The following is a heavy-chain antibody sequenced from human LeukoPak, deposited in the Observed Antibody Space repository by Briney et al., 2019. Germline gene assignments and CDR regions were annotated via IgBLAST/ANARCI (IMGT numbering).Heavy chain of an antibody. D-gene: IGHD6-6*01. CDR1: GYSTSSGYY. V-gene: IGHV4-38-2*02. J-gene: IGHJ4*02. Sequence: SETLSLTCTVSGYSTSSGYYWGWIRQPPGKGLEWIGSIYHSGSTYYNPSLKSRVTISVDTSKNQFSLKLSSVTAADTAVYYCARQGGVGSSSAFDYWGQGTLVTVSS. CDR3: ARQGGVGSSSAFDY. CDR2: IYHSGST.